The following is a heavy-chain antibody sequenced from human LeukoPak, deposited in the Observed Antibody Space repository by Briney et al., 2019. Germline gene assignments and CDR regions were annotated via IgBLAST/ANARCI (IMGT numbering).Heavy chain of an antibody. CDR3: ARAPPSPVYCSSTSCYGSYYYYYYMDV. J-gene: IGHJ6*03. CDR1: GGTFSSYA. Sequence: ASEKVSYKASGGTFSSYAISWVRHAPGQGLERVGGGIPIFGTTNYTQKYQGRATITADNSTSTAYMELSSLRSEDTAVYYWARAPPSPVYCSSTSCYGSYYYYYYMDVWGKGTTVTVSS. D-gene: IGHD2-2*01. CDR2: GIPIFGTT. V-gene: IGHV1-69*06.